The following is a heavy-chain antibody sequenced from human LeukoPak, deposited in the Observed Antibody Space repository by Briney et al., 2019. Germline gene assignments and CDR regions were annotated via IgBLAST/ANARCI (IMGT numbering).Heavy chain of an antibody. J-gene: IGHJ4*02. Sequence: TGGSLRLSCAASGFTFSSYAMHWVRQAPGKGLEWVAVISYDGSNKYYADSVKGRFTISRDNSKNTLYLQMNSLRAEDTAVYYCAKGGPGMISSGSEGDIDYWGQGTLVTVSS. CDR2: ISYDGSNK. D-gene: IGHD3-22*01. CDR1: GFTFSSYA. V-gene: IGHV3-30-3*01. CDR3: AKGGPGMISSGSEGDIDY.